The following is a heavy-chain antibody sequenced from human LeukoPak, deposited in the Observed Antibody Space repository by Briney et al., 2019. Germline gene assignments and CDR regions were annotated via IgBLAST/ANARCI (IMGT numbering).Heavy chain of an antibody. J-gene: IGHJ4*02. CDR3: ATLPYRWGVLGDY. D-gene: IGHD3-10*01. CDR2: VSPYNGKT. Sequence: ASVKISCKTSGFIFTSYGITWVRQAPGQGFEWMGWVSPYNGKTNYAQDLQGRVTMTEDTSTDTAYMELSSLRSEDTAVYYCATLPYRWGVLGDYWGQGTLVTVSS. CDR1: GFIFTSYG. V-gene: IGHV1-18*01.